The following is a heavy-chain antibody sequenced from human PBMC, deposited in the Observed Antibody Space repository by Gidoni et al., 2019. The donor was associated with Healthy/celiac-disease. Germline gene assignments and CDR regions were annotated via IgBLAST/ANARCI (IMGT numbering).Heavy chain of an antibody. D-gene: IGHD3-3*01. CDR2: IKRKTDGGTT. J-gene: IGHJ3*02. CDR3: TTPGAPITIFGVVTNDAFDI. V-gene: IGHV3-15*01. Sequence: EVQLVESGGGLVKPGGSLRLSCAASGFTFCNAWMSWVRQAPGKGLVWVGRIKRKTDGGTTDYAAPVKGRFTISRDDSKNTLYLQMNSLKTEDTAVYYCTTPGAPITIFGVVTNDAFDIWGQGTMVTVSS. CDR1: GFTFCNAW.